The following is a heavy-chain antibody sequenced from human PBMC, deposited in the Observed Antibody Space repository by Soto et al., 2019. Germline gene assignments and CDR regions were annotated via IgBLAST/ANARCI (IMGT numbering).Heavy chain of an antibody. CDR3: ARGLTRDYDFWSGYYPNYYYYGMDV. J-gene: IGHJ6*02. Sequence: SETLSLTCTVSGGSISSYYWSWIRQPPGKGLEWIGYIYYSGSTNYNPSLKSRVTISVDTSKNQFSLKLSSVTAADTAVYYCARGLTRDYDFWSGYYPNYYYYGMDVWGQGTTVTISS. D-gene: IGHD3-3*01. CDR2: IYYSGST. V-gene: IGHV4-59*01. CDR1: GGSISSYY.